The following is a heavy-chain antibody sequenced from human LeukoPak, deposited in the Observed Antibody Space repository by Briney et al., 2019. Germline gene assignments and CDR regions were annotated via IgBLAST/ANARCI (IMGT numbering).Heavy chain of an antibody. CDR1: GYTFTSYY. CDR2: INPSGGST. D-gene: IGHD3-16*02. Sequence: ASVKVSCKASGYTFTSYYMHWVRQAPGQGLEWMGIINPSGGSTSYAQKFQGRVTMTRDTSTSTVYMELSSLRSEDTAVYYCARVNYDYVWGSYRPRYFDYWGQGTLVTVSS. V-gene: IGHV1-46*01. CDR3: ARVNYDYVWGSYRPRYFDY. J-gene: IGHJ4*02.